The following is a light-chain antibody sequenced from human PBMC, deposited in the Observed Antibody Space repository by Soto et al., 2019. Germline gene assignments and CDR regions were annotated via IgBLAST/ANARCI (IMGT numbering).Light chain of an antibody. CDR3: SSYTSRSTHVV. J-gene: IGLJ2*01. Sequence: QSVLTQPASVSGSPGQSITISCTGTSSDVGGYNYVSWYQQHPGKAPKLMIYDVSNRPSGVSNRFSGSKSGNTASLTISGLQAEDEADYYCSSYTSRSTHVVFGGETKLTVL. CDR2: DVS. CDR1: SSDVGGYNY. V-gene: IGLV2-14*01.